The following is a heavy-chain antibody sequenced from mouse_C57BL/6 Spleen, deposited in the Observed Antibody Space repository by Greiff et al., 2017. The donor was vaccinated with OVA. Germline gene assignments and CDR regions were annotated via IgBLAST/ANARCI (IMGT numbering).Heavy chain of an antibody. V-gene: IGHV1-82*01. Sequence: QVQLQQSGPELVKPGASVKISCKASGYAFSSSWMNWVKQRAGKGLEWIGRIYPGAGDTNYNGKFKGKATLTADKSSSTAYMQLSSLTSEDSAVYYCARSSPYGMDYWGQGPSVTVSS. J-gene: IGHJ4*01. CDR1: GYAFSSSW. CDR2: IYPGAGDT. CDR3: ARSSPYGMDY.